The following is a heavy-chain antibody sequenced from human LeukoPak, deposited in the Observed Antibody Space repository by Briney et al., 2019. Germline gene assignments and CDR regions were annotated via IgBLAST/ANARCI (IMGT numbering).Heavy chain of an antibody. D-gene: IGHD2-15*01. CDR2: ISAYNGNT. J-gene: IGHJ6*02. CDR3: ARDYCSGGSCYHYYGMDV. CDR1: GYTFTSYG. V-gene: IGHV1-18*01. Sequence: GASVKVSCKASGYTFTSYGISWVRQAPGQGLEWMGWISAYNGNTNYAQKLQGRVTMTTDTSTSTAYMELRSLRSDGTAVYYCARDYCSGGSCYHYYGMDVWGQGTTVTVSS.